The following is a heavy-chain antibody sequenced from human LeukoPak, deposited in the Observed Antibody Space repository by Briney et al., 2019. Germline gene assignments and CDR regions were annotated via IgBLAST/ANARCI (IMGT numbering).Heavy chain of an antibody. CDR2: IIPIFGTA. CDR3: ARGVTIFGGPNDAFDI. J-gene: IGHJ3*02. Sequence: GASVKVSCKASGGTFSSYAISWVRQAPGQGLEWMGGIIPIFGTANYAQKFQGRVTITADKSTSTAYMELSSLRSEDTAVYYCARGVTIFGGPNDAFDIWGQGTIVTVSS. D-gene: IGHD3-3*01. V-gene: IGHV1-69*06. CDR1: GGTFSSYA.